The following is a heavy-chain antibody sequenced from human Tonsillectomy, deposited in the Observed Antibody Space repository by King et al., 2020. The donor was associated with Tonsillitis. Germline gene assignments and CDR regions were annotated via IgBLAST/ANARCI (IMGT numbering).Heavy chain of an antibody. CDR3: AKGGWSNRIDKFDY. J-gene: IGHJ4*02. CDR2: ISGSGGST. Sequence: VQLVESGGGLVQPGGSLRLSCAASGFTFSSYAMSWVRQAPGKGLEWVSAISGSGGSTYYADSVKGRFTVSRHNSKSTVYLQMNSLTAEDAAVYYCAKGGWSNRIDKFDYWGQGTLVTVSS. D-gene: IGHD2-15*01. V-gene: IGHV3-23*04. CDR1: GFTFSSYA.